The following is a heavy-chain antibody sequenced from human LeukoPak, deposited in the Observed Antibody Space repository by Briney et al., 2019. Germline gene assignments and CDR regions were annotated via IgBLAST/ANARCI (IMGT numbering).Heavy chain of an antibody. D-gene: IGHD5-18*01. V-gene: IGHV4-59*08. CDR3: ARWLTAMVRDAFDI. CDR2: IYYSGST. J-gene: IGHJ3*02. Sequence: SETLSLTCTVSGGSISSYYWSWIRQPPGKGLEWIGYIYYSGSTNYNPSLKSRVTISVDTSKNQFSLRLSSVTAADTAAYYCARWLTAMVRDAFDIWGQGTMVTVSS. CDR1: GGSISSYY.